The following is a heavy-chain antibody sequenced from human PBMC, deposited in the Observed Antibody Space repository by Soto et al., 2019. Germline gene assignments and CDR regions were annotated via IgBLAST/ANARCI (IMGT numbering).Heavy chain of an antibody. J-gene: IGHJ6*02. CDR2: LNPNSANT. Sequence: QVQLVQSGAEVKKPGASVKVSYKASGYTFTSYDINWVRQATGQGLAWMGWLNPNSANTGYAQKCQGRVTMTRNTSISTAYMELSSMRSEDTAVYYCAREGVRGMEVWCQGTTVTVSS. CDR1: GYTFTSYD. V-gene: IGHV1-8*01. CDR3: AREGVRGMEV. D-gene: IGHD3-16*01.